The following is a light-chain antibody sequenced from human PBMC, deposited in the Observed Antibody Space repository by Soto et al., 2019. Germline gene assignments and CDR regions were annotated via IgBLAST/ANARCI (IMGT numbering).Light chain of an antibody. J-gene: IGLJ2*01. CDR2: EVS. CDR3: SSCSSSSTL. Sequence: QSALTQPASVSGSPGQSITISCTGTSSDVGGYSYVSWYQQHPGKAPKLMIYEVSNRPSGVSNRFSGSKSGNTASLTISGVEAEAESYYYCSSCSSSSTLFGAGTKLTVL. V-gene: IGLV2-14*01. CDR1: SSDVGGYSY.